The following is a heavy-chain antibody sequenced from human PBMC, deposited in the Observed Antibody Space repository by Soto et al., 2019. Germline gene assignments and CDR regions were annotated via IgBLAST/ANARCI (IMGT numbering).Heavy chain of an antibody. D-gene: IGHD3-10*01. J-gene: IGHJ6*02. CDR2: ISHSGST. Sequence: SETLSLTGTVSGGSISSSSYYWGWIRQPPGKGLEWIVHISHSGSTNYNPSLTSRVTIPVDTAKRQFSLKLSSVTAADTAVYYCAREARGVISGMDVWGQGTTVTVSS. CDR1: GGSISSSSYY. CDR3: AREARGVISGMDV. V-gene: IGHV4-61*01.